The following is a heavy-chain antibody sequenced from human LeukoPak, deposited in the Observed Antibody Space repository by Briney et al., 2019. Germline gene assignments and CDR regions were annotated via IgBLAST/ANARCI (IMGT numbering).Heavy chain of an antibody. Sequence: GGSLRLSCAASGFTFSSYAMSWVRQAPGKGLEWVSAISGSGGSTYYADSVKGRFTISRDNAKNSLYLQMNSLRAEDTALYYCARGEDVIAAAGTDYYYYYMDVWGKGTTVTVSS. V-gene: IGHV3-23*01. D-gene: IGHD6-13*01. CDR3: ARGEDVIAAAGTDYYYYYMDV. CDR1: GFTFSSYA. J-gene: IGHJ6*03. CDR2: ISGSGGST.